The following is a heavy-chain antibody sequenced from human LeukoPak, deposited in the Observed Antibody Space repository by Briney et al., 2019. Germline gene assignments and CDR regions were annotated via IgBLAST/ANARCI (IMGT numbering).Heavy chain of an antibody. J-gene: IGHJ6*02. D-gene: IGHD3-3*01. V-gene: IGHV4-31*03. Sequence: SQTLSLTCTVSGGSISSGGYYWSWIRQHPGKGLEWIGYIYYSGSTYYNPSLKSRVTISVDTSKNQFSLKLSSVTAADTAVYYCARDAPSREWLMKDTYYGMDVWGQGTTVTVSS. CDR3: ARDAPSREWLMKDTYYGMDV. CDR1: GGSISSGGYY. CDR2: IYYSGST.